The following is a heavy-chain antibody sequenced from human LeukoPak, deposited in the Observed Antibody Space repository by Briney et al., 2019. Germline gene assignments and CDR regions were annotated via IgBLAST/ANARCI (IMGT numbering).Heavy chain of an antibody. CDR2: ISSSSSTI. CDR1: GFTFSSYS. J-gene: IGHJ4*02. V-gene: IGHV3-48*01. Sequence: GGSLRLSCAASGFTFSSYSMNWVRQAPGKGLEWVSYISSSSSTIYYADSVKGRFTISRDNAKNSLYLQMNSLRAEDTAVYYCARAYLGELEPTYYFDYWGQGTLVTVSS. D-gene: IGHD1-1*01. CDR3: ARAYLGELEPTYYFDY.